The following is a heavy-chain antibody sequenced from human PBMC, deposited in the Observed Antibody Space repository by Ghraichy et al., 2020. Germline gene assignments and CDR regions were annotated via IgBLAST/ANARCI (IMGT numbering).Heavy chain of an antibody. V-gene: IGHV4-59*01. CDR3: ARGKTPRSYYYGSGSHYFDY. Sequence: SETLSLTCTVSCGSISGYYWSWIRQPPGKGLEWIGYIYYSGSTNYTPSLKSRVTMSIDTSKNQLSLKLSSVTAADTAVYYCARGKTPRSYYYGSGSHYFDYWGQGTLVTVSS. J-gene: IGHJ4*02. CDR2: IYYSGST. D-gene: IGHD3-10*01. CDR1: CGSISGYY.